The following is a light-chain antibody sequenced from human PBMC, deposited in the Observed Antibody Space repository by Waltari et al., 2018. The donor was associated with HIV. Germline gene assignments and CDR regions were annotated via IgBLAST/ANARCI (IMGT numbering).Light chain of an antibody. Sequence: QSALTQPPSASGSPGQSVTISCTGTSNDIGAYDYVSWYQQHPGRAPKLRIYEVPKRPPGVPDRFSGSKSDNTASLTVSGLQAEDDGHYYCASYVDNDGLFFGGGPKLTVL. J-gene: IGLJ2*01. CDR3: ASYVDNDGLF. CDR2: EVP. CDR1: SNDIGAYDY. V-gene: IGLV2-8*01.